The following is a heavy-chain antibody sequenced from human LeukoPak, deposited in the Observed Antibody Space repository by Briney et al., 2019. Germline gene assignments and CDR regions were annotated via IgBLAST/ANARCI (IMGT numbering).Heavy chain of an antibody. V-gene: IGHV3-30-3*01. CDR2: ILSDGSNK. J-gene: IGHJ4*02. CDR3: ARGLVVVTAILSSFFDY. CDR1: GFTFSSFS. D-gene: IGHD2-21*02. Sequence: HPRGSLRLSCAAPGFTFSSFSLHWVRHAPDKGLEWVTLILSDGSNKKYADSVKGRFTISRDNSKNTLYQQMNSLRAEDTAVYYCARGLVVVTAILSSFFDYWGQGTLVTVSS.